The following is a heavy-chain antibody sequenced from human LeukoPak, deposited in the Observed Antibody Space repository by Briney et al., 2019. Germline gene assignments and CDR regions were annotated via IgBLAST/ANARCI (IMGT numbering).Heavy chain of an antibody. D-gene: IGHD3-10*01. V-gene: IGHV4-34*01. J-gene: IGHJ4*02. CDR1: GGSFSGYY. CDR3: ARGFGAL. Sequence: SETLSLTCAVYGGSFSGYYWSCIRQPPGKGLEWIGQISGSGRTNYNPSLKSRLTMSANTSENQFSLRLSSVTAADTAVYYCARGFGALWGQGTLVTVSS. CDR2: ISGSGRT.